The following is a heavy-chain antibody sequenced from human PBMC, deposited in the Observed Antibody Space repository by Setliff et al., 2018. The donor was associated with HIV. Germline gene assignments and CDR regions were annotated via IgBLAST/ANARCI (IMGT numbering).Heavy chain of an antibody. J-gene: IGHJ4*02. V-gene: IGHV5-51*01. D-gene: IGHD3-3*01. Sequence: PVESLKISCKASGYSFTNYWVGWVRQMPGHGLELMGLSGPDDSDTMYSPSFQGQVTMSVDKSISTADLQWSSLKAPDTAMYYCARLSKYYDFWNPEYWGQGTLVTVSS. CDR3: ARLSKYYDFWNPEY. CDR1: GYSFTNYW. CDR2: SGPDDSDT.